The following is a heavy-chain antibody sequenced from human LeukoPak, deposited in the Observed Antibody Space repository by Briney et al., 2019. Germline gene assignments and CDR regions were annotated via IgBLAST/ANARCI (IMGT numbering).Heavy chain of an antibody. CDR3: ARGERYYDSSGLFDY. CDR1: DGAIAGYS. Sequence: SETLSLTCTVSDGAIAGYSWSWIRQPPGKGLEWIGYIYYSGDTNYNPSLQSRVTVSVDTSKNQFSLKLTSVTAADTAVYYCARGERYYDSSGLFDYWGQGTLVTVSS. V-gene: IGHV4-59*01. CDR2: IYYSGDT. D-gene: IGHD3-22*01. J-gene: IGHJ4*02.